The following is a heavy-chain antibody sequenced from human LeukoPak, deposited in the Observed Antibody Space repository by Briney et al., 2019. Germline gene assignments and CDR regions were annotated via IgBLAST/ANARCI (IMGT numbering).Heavy chain of an antibody. V-gene: IGHV3-53*01. CDR3: ARAVYGDYYFDY. CDR1: GFTVSSNY. CDR2: IYSGGST. D-gene: IGHD4-17*01. Sequence: QPGGSLRLSCAASGFTVSSNYMSWVRQAPGKGLEWVSVIYSGGSTYYADSVKGRFTISRDNSKNTLYLQMNSLRAEDTAVYYCARAVYGDYYFDYWGQGTLVTVSS. J-gene: IGHJ4*02.